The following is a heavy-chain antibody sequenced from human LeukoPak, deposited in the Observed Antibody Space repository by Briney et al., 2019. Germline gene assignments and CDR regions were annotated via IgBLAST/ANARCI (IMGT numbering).Heavy chain of an antibody. V-gene: IGHV4-59*08. D-gene: IGHD3-10*01. CDR1: GGSISGYI. Sequence: SETLSLTCTVSGGSISGYIWSWVRQPPGKGLEWIAFINGNGNTNCNPSLKSRVTLALDTSKTQFSVRLNSVTAADTAVYFCVRLSVVSPHRYFDLWGRGTLVTVSS. CDR3: VRLSVVSPHRYFDL. J-gene: IGHJ2*01. CDR2: INGNGNT.